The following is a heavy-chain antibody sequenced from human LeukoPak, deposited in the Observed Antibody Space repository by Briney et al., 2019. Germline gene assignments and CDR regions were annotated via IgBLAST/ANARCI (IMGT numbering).Heavy chain of an antibody. CDR1: GGSFSGYY. J-gene: IGHJ4*02. CDR3: ARLARYSSGWYRGEEFDY. Sequence: PSETLSLTCAVYGGSFSGYYWSWIRQPPGKGLEWIGEINHGGSTNYNPSLKSRVTISVDTSKNQFSLKLSSVTAADTAVYYCARLARYSSGWYRGEEFDYWGQGTLVTVSS. V-gene: IGHV4-34*01. CDR2: INHGGST. D-gene: IGHD6-19*01.